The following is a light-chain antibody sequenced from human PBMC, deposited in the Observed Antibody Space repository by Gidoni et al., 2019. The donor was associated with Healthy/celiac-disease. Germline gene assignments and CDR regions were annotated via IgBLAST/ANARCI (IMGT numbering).Light chain of an antibody. CDR2: EEN. CDR3: QSYDSSNLV. CDR1: SGSIASNY. Sequence: SVSESPGKTVTISCTRSSGSIASNYVQWYQQRPGSAPTTVIYEENQRPSGVPDRFSGSIDSSSNSASLTISGLKTEDEADYYCQSYDSSNLVFGGGTKLTVL. J-gene: IGLJ2*01. V-gene: IGLV6-57*03.